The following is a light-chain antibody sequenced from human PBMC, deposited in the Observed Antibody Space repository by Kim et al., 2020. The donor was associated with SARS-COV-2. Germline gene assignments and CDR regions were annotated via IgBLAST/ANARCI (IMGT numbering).Light chain of an antibody. CDR1: QSISTSY. CDR3: QQYDSSPIT. J-gene: IGKJ4*01. Sequence: SPGERTPRSCGASQSISTSYLAWYQRKPGLAPRLLIYDTSTRATGIPDRFSGSGSGTDFTLTISSLEPEDFAVYYCQQYDSSPITFGGGTRVEIK. CDR2: DTS. V-gene: IGKV3D-20*01.